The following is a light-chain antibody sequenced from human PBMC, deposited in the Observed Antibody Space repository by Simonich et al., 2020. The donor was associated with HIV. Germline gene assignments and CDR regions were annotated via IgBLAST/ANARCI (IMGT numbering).Light chain of an antibody. J-gene: IGLJ3*02. CDR1: NNVVGYYNL. Sequence: QSALTQPASVSESPGQSIPISCTGTNNVVGYYNLVSWYQHHPGQAPRLMISEGSKRPSGVSNRFSGSNSGNTASLTISGLQAEDEADYYCCSYAGSSWLFGEGTKLTVL. CDR3: CSYAGSSWL. V-gene: IGLV2-23*01. CDR2: EGS.